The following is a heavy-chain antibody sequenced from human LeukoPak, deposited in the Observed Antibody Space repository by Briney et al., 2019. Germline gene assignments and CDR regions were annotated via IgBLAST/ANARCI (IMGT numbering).Heavy chain of an antibody. D-gene: IGHD2-2*01. J-gene: IGHJ5*02. CDR2: ISYDGSNK. Sequence: GGSLRLSCAASGFTFSSYGMHWVRQAPGKGLEWVAVISYDGSNKYYADSVKGRFTISRDNSKNTLYLQMNSLRAEDTAVYYCAKEGFRLPAAICPGPNWFDPWGQGTLVTVSS. CDR3: AKEGFRLPAAICPGPNWFDP. V-gene: IGHV3-30*18. CDR1: GFTFSSYG.